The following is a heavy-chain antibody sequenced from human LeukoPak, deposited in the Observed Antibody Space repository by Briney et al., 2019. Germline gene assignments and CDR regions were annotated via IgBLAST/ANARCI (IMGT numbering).Heavy chain of an antibody. CDR1: GYTFTIYG. J-gene: IGHJ4*02. V-gene: IGHV1-18*01. CDR2: ISAYNGNT. CDR3: ARAREDYDYVWGSYPKYYFDY. D-gene: IGHD3-16*02. Sequence: GASVTVSCTSSGYTFTIYGISWVRQAPGQGLEWMGWISAYNGNTNYAQKLQGRVTMTTDTSTSTAYMELRSLRSDDTAVYYCARAREDYDYVWGSYPKYYFDYWGQGTLVTVSS.